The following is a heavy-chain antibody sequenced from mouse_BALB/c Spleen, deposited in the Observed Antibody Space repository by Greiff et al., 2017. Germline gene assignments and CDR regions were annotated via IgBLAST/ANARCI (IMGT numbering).Heavy chain of an antibody. CDR1: GYSITSDYA. CDR3: ARRWLPLYAMDY. J-gene: IGHJ4*01. Sequence: VQLQQSGPGLVKPSQSLSLTCTVTGYSITSDYAWNWIRQFPGNKLEWMGYISYSGSTSYNPSLKSRISITRDTSKNQFFLQLNSVTTEDTATYYCARRWLPLYAMDYWGQGTSVTVSS. V-gene: IGHV3-2*02. D-gene: IGHD2-2*01. CDR2: ISYSGST.